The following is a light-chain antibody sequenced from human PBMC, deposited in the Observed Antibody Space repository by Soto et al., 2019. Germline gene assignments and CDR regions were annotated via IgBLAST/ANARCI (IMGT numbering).Light chain of an antibody. J-gene: IGKJ3*01. Sequence: EIVMTQSPETLSVSPGETATLSCRASETVSSNLAWYQQKRGQAPRLLIHGASTRATGIPARFIGSGSGTEFTPTTSSLQSEDFAVYYYRQYDKWVTFGPGTKVDLK. CDR1: ETVSSN. V-gene: IGKV3-15*01. CDR3: RQYDKWVT. CDR2: GAS.